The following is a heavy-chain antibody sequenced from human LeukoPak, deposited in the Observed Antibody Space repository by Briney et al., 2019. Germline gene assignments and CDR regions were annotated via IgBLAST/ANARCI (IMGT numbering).Heavy chain of an antibody. CDR2: INPNSGGT. CDR3: GETYYYDSSGYQIDY. V-gene: IGHV1-2*02. Sequence: ASVKVSCKASGYTFTGYYMHWVRQAPGQGLEWMGWINPNSGGTNYAQKFQGRVTMTRDTSISTAYMELSRLRSDDTAVYNCGETYYYDSSGYQIDYWGQGTLVTVSS. CDR1: GYTFTGYY. D-gene: IGHD3-22*01. J-gene: IGHJ4*02.